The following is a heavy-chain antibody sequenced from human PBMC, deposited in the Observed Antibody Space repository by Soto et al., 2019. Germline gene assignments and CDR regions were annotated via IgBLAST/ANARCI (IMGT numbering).Heavy chain of an antibody. V-gene: IGHV4-34*01. CDR2: IYYSGST. J-gene: IGHJ4*02. CDR1: GGSFSGYY. D-gene: IGHD3-9*01. CDR3: ATLTGYYPVGY. Sequence: SETLSLTCAVYGGSFSGYYWSWIRQPPGKGLEWIGDIYYSGSTNYNPSLKSRVTISVDTSKNQFSLKLSSVTAADTAVYYCATLTGYYPVGYWGQGTLVTVSS.